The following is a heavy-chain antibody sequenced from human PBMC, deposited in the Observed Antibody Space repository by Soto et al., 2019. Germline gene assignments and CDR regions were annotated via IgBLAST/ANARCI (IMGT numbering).Heavy chain of an antibody. V-gene: IGHV5-51*01. CDR2: IYPGDSDT. CDR1: GYSFTSYW. J-gene: IGHJ6*02. CDR3: AGLDSIPLGFYYGMDV. D-gene: IGHD2-21*01. Sequence: PGESLKISCKGSGYSFTSYWIGWVRQMPGKGLEWMGIIYPGDSDTRYSPSFQGQVTISADKSISTAYLQWSSLKASDTAMYYCAGLDSIPLGFYYGMDVWGQGTTVTVSS.